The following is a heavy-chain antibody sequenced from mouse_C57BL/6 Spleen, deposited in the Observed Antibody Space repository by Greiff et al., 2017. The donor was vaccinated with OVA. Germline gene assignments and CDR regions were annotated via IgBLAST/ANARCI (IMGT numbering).Heavy chain of an antibody. J-gene: IGHJ2*01. Sequence: VQLQQSGPELVKPGASVKISCKASGYTFTDYYMNWVKQSHGKSLEWIGDINPNNGGTSYNQKFKGKATLTVDKSSSTAYMELRSLTSEDSAVYYCAREIYYYGSSPYFDYWGQGTTLTVSS. V-gene: IGHV1-26*01. CDR3: AREIYYYGSSPYFDY. D-gene: IGHD1-1*01. CDR1: GYTFTDYY. CDR2: INPNNGGT.